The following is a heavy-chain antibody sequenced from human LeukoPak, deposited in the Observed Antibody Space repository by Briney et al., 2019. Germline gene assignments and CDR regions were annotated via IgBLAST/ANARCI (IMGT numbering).Heavy chain of an antibody. J-gene: IGHJ4*02. CDR3: ASTYYGSGSWVAYYFDY. CDR1: GFTFSSSW. CDR2: INTDGSST. V-gene: IGHV3-74*01. Sequence: GGSLRLSCAASGFTFSSSWMHWVRQAPGKGLVWVSRINTDGSSTNYAESVKGRFTISRDNAKNTLYLQMNSLRAEDTAVYYCASTYYGSGSWVAYYFDYWGQGTLVPISS. D-gene: IGHD3-10*01.